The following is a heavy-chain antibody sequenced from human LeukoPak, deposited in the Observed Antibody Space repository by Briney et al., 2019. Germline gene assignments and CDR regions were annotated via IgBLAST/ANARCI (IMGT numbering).Heavy chain of an antibody. J-gene: IGHJ4*02. Sequence: QTLSLTRAISGDSVSRNSAAWNWIRQSPSRGLEWLGRTYYRSQWYNDYAVSVKSRITINPDTSKNQFSLQLNSVTPEDTAVYYCAREDSIAAAGFLDYWGQGTLVTVSS. CDR2: TYYRSQWYN. CDR3: AREDSIAAAGFLDY. D-gene: IGHD6-13*01. V-gene: IGHV6-1*01. CDR1: GDSVSRNSAA.